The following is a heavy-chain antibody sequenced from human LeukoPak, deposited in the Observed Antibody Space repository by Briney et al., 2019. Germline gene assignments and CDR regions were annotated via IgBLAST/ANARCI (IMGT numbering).Heavy chain of an antibody. CDR1: GFTVSSNE. CDR3: AKAWGGVTTYFDY. J-gene: IGHJ4*02. CDR2: ISGGST. D-gene: IGHD4-17*01. Sequence: PGGSLRLSCAASGFTVSSNEMSWVRQAPGKGLEWVSSISGGSTYYADSRKGRFTISRDNSKNTLYLQMNSLRAEDTAVYYCAKAWGGVTTYFDYWGQGTLVTVSS. V-gene: IGHV3-38-3*01.